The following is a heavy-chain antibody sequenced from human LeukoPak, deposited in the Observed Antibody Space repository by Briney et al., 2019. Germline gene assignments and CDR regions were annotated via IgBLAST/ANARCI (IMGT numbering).Heavy chain of an antibody. D-gene: IGHD5-24*01. CDR1: GGSISTYY. CDR3: ARGRRDGYTLYYMDV. CDR2: IYYSGST. J-gene: IGHJ6*03. Sequence: PSETLSLTCTVSGGSISTYYWSWIRQPPGKGLEWIGYIYYSGSTNYNPSLKSRVTISVDTSKNQFSLKLNSVTAADTAVYYCARGRRDGYTLYYMDVWGKGTTVTFSS. V-gene: IGHV4-59*08.